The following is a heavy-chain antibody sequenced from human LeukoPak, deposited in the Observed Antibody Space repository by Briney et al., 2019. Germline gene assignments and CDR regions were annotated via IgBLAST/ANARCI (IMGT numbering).Heavy chain of an antibody. J-gene: IGHJ4*02. CDR1: GFTFSSYE. D-gene: IGHD2-21*02. CDR3: ARGYCGGDCSRAYYFDY. V-gene: IGHV3-48*03. CDR2: IGNTGRTI. Sequence: GGSLRLSCAASGFTFSSYEMNWVRQAPGRGLEWVSYIGNTGRTIYYTDSVKGRFTISRDNAKNSLYLQMNSLRAEDTAVYYCARGYCGGDCSRAYYFDYWGQGTLVTVSS.